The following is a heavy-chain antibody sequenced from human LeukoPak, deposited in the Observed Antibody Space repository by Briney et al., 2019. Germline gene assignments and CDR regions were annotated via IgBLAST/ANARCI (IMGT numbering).Heavy chain of an antibody. CDR2: IWYDGSNK. J-gene: IGHJ5*01. D-gene: IGHD3-10*01. CDR1: GFTFSSYG. CDR3: AREAGSGSYYNFPDS. V-gene: IGHV3-33*01. Sequence: PGRSLRLSCAASGFTFSSYGMHWVRQAPGKGLEWVAVIWYDGSNKYYADSVKGRFTISRDNSKNTLDLQMNSLRAGDTAVYYCAREAGSGSYYNFPDSWGQGTLVTVSS.